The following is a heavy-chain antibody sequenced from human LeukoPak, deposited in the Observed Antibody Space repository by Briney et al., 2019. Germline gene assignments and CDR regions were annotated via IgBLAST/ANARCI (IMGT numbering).Heavy chain of an antibody. V-gene: IGHV4-30-2*01. J-gene: IGHJ4*02. CDR3: ARDSEGYCSSTSCYTPFDY. CDR2: IYHSGST. CDR1: GGSINSDRYY. Sequence: SQTLSLTCSVSGGSINSDRYYWSWIRQPPGKGLEWIGYIYHSGSTYYNPSLKSRVTISVDRSKNQFSLKLSSVTAADTAVYYCARDSEGYCSSTSCYTPFDYWGQGTLVTVSS. D-gene: IGHD2-2*02.